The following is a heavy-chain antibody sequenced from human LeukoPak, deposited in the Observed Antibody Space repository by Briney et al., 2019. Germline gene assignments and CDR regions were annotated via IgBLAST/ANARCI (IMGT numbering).Heavy chain of an antibody. V-gene: IGHV3-53*01. CDR3: ARNPTMVRGVPNWFDP. D-gene: IGHD3-10*01. CDR2: IYSGGST. J-gene: IGHJ5*02. Sequence: GGSLRLSCAASGFTVSSNYMSWVRQAPGKGLEWVSVIYSGGSTYYADPVKGRFTISRDNSKNTLYLQMNSLRAEDTAVYYCARNPTMVRGVPNWFDPWGQGTLVTVSS. CDR1: GFTVSSNY.